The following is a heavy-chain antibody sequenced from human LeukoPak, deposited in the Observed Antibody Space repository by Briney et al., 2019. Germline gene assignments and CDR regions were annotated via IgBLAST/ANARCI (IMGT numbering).Heavy chain of an antibody. J-gene: IGHJ4*02. Sequence: SETLSLTCTVSGGSISSSSYYWGWIRQPPGKGLEWIGSIYYSGSTYYNPSLKSRVTISVDTSKNQFSLKLSSVTAADTAVYYCARVGGVAVAGTLDYWGQGTLVTVSS. CDR3: ARVGGVAVAGTLDY. V-gene: IGHV4-39*07. CDR1: GGSISSSSYY. CDR2: IYYSGST. D-gene: IGHD6-19*01.